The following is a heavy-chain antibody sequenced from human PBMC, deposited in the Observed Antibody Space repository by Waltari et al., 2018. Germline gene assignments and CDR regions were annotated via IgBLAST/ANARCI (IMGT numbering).Heavy chain of an antibody. CDR1: GFTFSSYA. D-gene: IGHD6-19*01. CDR2: MSGCGVST. V-gene: IGHV3-23*01. Sequence: EVQLLESGGGLVQPGGSLRLSCAASGFTFSSYAMSWVRQAPGKGLEWVSAMSGCGVSTYYADSGKGRFTISRDNSKNTLYLQMNSLRAEDTAVYYCAKEATAVAGRDWYFDLWGRGTLVTVSS. CDR3: AKEATAVAGRDWYFDL. J-gene: IGHJ2*01.